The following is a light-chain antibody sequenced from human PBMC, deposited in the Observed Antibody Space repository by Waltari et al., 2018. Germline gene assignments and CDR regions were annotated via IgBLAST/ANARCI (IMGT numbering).Light chain of an antibody. CDR1: QDIGNR. V-gene: IGKV1-12*01. CDR2: GTS. Sequence: DIQMTQSPSSVSASVGDRVTITCRASQDIGNRLAWYQQKPGKAPNLLIYGTSSLKAWVPSRFSCSGSGTEFTLTISSLQPEDFSTYYCQQAKSFPITFGPGTKVDIK. CDR3: QQAKSFPIT. J-gene: IGKJ3*01.